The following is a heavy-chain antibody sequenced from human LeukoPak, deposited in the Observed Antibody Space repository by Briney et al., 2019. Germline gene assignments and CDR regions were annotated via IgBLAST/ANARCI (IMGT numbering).Heavy chain of an antibody. CDR3: AKGTQGYCAGGRCYPLDS. CDR1: GFSFSTYV. J-gene: IGHJ4*02. D-gene: IGHD2-15*01. Sequence: GGSLRLSCAASGFSFSTYVMTWVRQAPGEGLERVSAISASSDMTYYADSVKGRFTISRDNSKNTLYLQMNSLRAEDTAVYYCAKGTQGYCAGGRCYPLDSWGQGTLVTVSS. CDR2: ISASSDMT. V-gene: IGHV3-23*01.